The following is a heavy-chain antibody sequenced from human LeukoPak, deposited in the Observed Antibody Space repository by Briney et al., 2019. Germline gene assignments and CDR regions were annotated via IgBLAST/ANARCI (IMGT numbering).Heavy chain of an antibody. CDR3: ARDGAARTSEYYYYYMDV. V-gene: IGHV3-7*01. Sequence: PGGSLRLSCAASGFIFSSYWMSWVRQAPGKGLEWVANIKQDGSEKYYVDSVKGRFTISRDNAKNSLYLQMNSLRAEDTAVYYCARDGAARTSEYYYYYMDVWGKGTTVTVSS. CDR2: IKQDGSEK. D-gene: IGHD6-6*01. CDR1: GFIFSSYW. J-gene: IGHJ6*03.